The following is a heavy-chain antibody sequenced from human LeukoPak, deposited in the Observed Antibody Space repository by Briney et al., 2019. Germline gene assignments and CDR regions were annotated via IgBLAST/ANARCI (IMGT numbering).Heavy chain of an antibody. D-gene: IGHD6-13*01. V-gene: IGHV4-59*01. J-gene: IGHJ4*02. CDR3: ARGIAAAGYSPDYFDY. CDR1: GGSFSSSY. Sequence: SETLSLTCTVSGGSFSSSYWSRIRQPPGKGLEWIGYIYYSGSTNYSPSLRSRVTISVDTSKNQFSLKLSSVTAADTAVYYCARGIAAAGYSPDYFDYWGQGTLVTVSS. CDR2: IYYSGST.